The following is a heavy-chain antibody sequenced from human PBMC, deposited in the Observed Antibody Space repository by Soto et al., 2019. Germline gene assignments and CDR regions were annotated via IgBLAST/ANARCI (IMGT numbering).Heavy chain of an antibody. D-gene: IGHD2-2*01. J-gene: IGHJ6*02. CDR1: GYSFTSYW. Sequence: GESLKISCKGSGYSFTSYWISWVRQMPGKGLEWMGRIDPSDSYTNYSPSFQGHVAISVDKSISTAYLQWSSLKASDTAMYYCARLAIVVVPAASGDYYGMDVWGQGTTVTVSS. CDR2: IDPSDSYT. V-gene: IGHV5-10-1*01. CDR3: ARLAIVVVPAASGDYYGMDV.